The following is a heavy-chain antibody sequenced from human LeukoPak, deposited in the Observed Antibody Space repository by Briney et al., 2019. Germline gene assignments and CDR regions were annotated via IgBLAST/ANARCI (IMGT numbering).Heavy chain of an antibody. CDR1: GYTFTGYY. V-gene: IGHV1-2*02. CDR3: ARTTVFKAHIWFDP. D-gene: IGHD4-17*01. CDR2: INPNSGGT. J-gene: IGHJ5*02. Sequence: ASVKVSCKASGYTFTGYYMHWVRQAPGQGLEWMGWINPNSGGTNYAQKFQGRVTMTRDTSISTAYMELSRLRSDDTAVYYCARTTVFKAHIWFDPWGQGTLVTVSS.